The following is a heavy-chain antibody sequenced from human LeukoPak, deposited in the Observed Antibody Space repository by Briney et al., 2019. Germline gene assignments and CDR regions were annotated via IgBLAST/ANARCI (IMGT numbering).Heavy chain of an antibody. J-gene: IGHJ4*02. D-gene: IGHD3-22*01. CDR3: AKDARYDSSGYLNY. CDR1: GFTFDDYA. CDR2: ISWNSGSI. Sequence: GGSLRLSCAASGFTFDDYAMHWVRQAPGKGLEWVSGISWNSGSIGYADSVKGRFTISRDDAKNSLYLQMNSLRAEDTALYYCAKDARYDSSGYLNYWGQGTLVTVSP. V-gene: IGHV3-9*01.